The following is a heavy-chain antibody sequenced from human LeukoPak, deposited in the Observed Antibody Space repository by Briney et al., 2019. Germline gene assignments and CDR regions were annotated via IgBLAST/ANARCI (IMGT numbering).Heavy chain of an antibody. D-gene: IGHD2-15*01. CDR3: ARGVVVASRVAFDI. CDR2: LSGSGFTT. J-gene: IGHJ3*02. CDR1: GFTFNNYA. Sequence: GGSLRLSCAASGFTFNNYAMSWVRQAPGKGLEWVSGLSGSGFTTYYADSVNGRFTISRDNSKNTVYLQMNSLRAEDTAVYYCARGVVVASRVAFDIWGQGTMVTVSS. V-gene: IGHV3-23*01.